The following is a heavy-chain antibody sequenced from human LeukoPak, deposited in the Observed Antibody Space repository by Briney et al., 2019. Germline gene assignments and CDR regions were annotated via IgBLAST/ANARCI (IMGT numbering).Heavy chain of an antibody. D-gene: IGHD3-22*01. CDR2: ISDSGGGT. Sequence: PGGSLRLSCAVSGITLSNYGMSWVRQAPGEGLEWVAGISDSGGGTNYADSVKGRFTISRDSPKNTLYLQMNSLRAKDTAVYFCAKRGVVIRVILVGFHKQAYYFDSWGQGALVTVSS. V-gene: IGHV3-23*01. CDR3: AKRGVVIRVILVGFHKQAYYFDS. CDR1: GITLSNYG. J-gene: IGHJ4*02.